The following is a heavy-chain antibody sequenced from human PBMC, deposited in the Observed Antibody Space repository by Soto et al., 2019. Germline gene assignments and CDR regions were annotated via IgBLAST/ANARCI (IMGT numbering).Heavy chain of an antibody. J-gene: IGHJ4*02. CDR1: GGTFSSYA. Sequence: ASVKVSCKASGGTFSSYAISWVRQAPGQGLEWMGGIIPIFGTANYAQKFQGRATITADESTSTAYMELSSLRSEDTAVNYCARDGLMVRGVMAYWGQGTLVTVSS. CDR3: ARDGLMVRGVMAY. CDR2: IIPIFGTA. V-gene: IGHV1-69*13. D-gene: IGHD3-10*01.